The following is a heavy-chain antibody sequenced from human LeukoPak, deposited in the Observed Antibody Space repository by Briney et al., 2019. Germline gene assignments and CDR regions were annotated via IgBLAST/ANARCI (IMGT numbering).Heavy chain of an antibody. CDR3: ARVVGVLRPPYYMDV. D-gene: IGHD3-3*01. Sequence: ASVKVSCKASGYTFTSYDINWVRQATGQGLEWMGWMNPNSGNTGYAQKFQGRVTMTRNTSISTAYMGLSSLRSEDTAVYYCARVVGVLRPPYYMDVWGKGTTVTVSS. J-gene: IGHJ6*03. CDR2: MNPNSGNT. CDR1: GYTFTSYD. V-gene: IGHV1-8*01.